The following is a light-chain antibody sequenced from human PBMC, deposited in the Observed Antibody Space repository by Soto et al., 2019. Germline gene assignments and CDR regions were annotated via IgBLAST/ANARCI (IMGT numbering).Light chain of an antibody. Sequence: EIVLTQSPATLSLSPGEGATLTCRASQSVSSYLAWYQQKPGQAPRLLIYDASNRATGIPARFSGSGSGTDFTLIISSLEPEDFAVYYCQQRSNWPVTFGLGTKLEV. CDR2: DAS. J-gene: IGKJ1*01. CDR3: QQRSNWPVT. CDR1: QSVSSY. V-gene: IGKV3-11*01.